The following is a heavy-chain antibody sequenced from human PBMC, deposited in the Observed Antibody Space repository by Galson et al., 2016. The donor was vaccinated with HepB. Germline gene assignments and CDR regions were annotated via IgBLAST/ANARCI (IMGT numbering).Heavy chain of an antibody. V-gene: IGHV4-4*02. CDR3: AKWGGVGGAYHLD. CDR1: GDSISSSYW. CDR2: IYHSGST. J-gene: IGHJ4*02. D-gene: IGHD3-10*01. Sequence: SETLSLTCAVSGDSISSSYWWSWVRQPPGKGLEWIGEIYHSGSTNYNPSLKSRVTISVDKSKNQFSLKLSSVTAADTAVYYCAKWGGVGGAYHLDWGQGTLDTVSS.